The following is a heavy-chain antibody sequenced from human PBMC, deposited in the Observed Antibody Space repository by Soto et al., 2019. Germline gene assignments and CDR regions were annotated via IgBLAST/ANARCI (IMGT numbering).Heavy chain of an antibody. Sequence: QVQLVESGGGVVQPGRSLRLSCAASGFTFSSYGMHWVRQAPGKGLEWVAVISYDGSNKYYADSVKGRFTISRDNSKNTLQLQMNSLRAEDTAVYYCAKEMLRWDGSGRRSEGGMDVWGQGTTVTVSS. CDR1: GFTFSSYG. D-gene: IGHD3-10*01. J-gene: IGHJ6*02. CDR2: ISYDGSNK. CDR3: AKEMLRWDGSGRRSEGGMDV. V-gene: IGHV3-30*18.